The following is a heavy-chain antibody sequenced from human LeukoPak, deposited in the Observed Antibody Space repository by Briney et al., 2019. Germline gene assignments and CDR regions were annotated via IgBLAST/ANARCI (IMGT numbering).Heavy chain of an antibody. J-gene: IGHJ4*02. Sequence: ASVKVSCKVSGYTLTEFSMHWVRQAPGKGLEWMGGFDPEDGETIYAQKFQGRVTMTGDTSTDTAYMELSSLRSEDTAVYYCATDGAPLPGFAFDYWGQGTLVTVSS. CDR2: FDPEDGET. CDR1: GYTLTEFS. V-gene: IGHV1-24*01. D-gene: IGHD2-21*01. CDR3: ATDGAPLPGFAFDY.